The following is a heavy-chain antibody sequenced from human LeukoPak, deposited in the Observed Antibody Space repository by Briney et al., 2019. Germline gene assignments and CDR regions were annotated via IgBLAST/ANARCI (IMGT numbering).Heavy chain of an antibody. CDR1: GYTFTRYY. CDR3: ARDSSTSSLADP. J-gene: IGHJ5*02. CDR2: IHPSSGST. Sequence: SVKVSCKASGYTFTRYYMHWVRQAPGQGLEWMGIIHPSSGSTSHAQKFEGRVTLTRDTSTSTVYMELISLRSEDTAVYYCARDSSTSSLADPWGQGTLVTVSS. V-gene: IGHV1-46*01. D-gene: IGHD2-2*01.